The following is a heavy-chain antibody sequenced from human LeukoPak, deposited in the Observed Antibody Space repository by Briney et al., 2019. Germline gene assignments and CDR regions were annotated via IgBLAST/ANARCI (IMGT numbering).Heavy chain of an antibody. J-gene: IGHJ3*02. D-gene: IGHD3-22*01. CDR2: IYYSGST. V-gene: IGHV4-59*08. CDR1: GGSFSSYY. Sequence: SETLSLTCAVYGGSFSSYYWSWIRQPPGKGLEWIGYIYYSGSTNYNPSLKSRVTISVDTSKNQFSLNLSSVTAADTAVYYCARHERITMIVDAFDIWGQGTMVTVSS. CDR3: ARHERITMIVDAFDI.